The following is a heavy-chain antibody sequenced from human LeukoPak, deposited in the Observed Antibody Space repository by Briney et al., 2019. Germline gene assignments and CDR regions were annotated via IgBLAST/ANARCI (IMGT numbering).Heavy chain of an antibody. CDR1: GFTFSSYA. V-gene: IGHV3-23*01. CDR2: ISGSSSSS. CDR3: VKEGEAVITHRFDS. D-gene: IGHD3-22*01. Sequence: PGGSLRLSCAASGFTFSSYAMTWVRQAPGKGLEWVSGISGSSSSSYYADSVKGRFTISRDYSNNTVYLQMNSLRAEDTAVYYCVKEGEAVITHRFDSWGQGTLVTVSS. J-gene: IGHJ4*02.